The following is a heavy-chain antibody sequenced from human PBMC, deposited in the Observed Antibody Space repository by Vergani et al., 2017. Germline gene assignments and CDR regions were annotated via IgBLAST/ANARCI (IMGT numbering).Heavy chain of an antibody. V-gene: IGHV4-38-2*01. J-gene: IGHJ4*02. CDR3: ARRSGIVYDIFSGTQYFFDF. CDR1: GFSIDNGYY. D-gene: IGHD3-9*01. Sequence: QVQLQESGPGLVKPSETLSLTCAVSGFSIDNGYYWDWLRQPPGKGLAWIGSIYRTGRTHFNPSLKSRVTIAVDTSNNHFSLRLNSLTAADTAVYYCARRSGIVYDIFSGTQYFFDFWGQGTRVTVAS. CDR2: IYRTGRT.